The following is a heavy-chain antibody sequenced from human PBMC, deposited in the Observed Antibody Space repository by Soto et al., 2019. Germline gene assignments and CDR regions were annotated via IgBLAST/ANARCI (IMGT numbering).Heavy chain of an antibody. D-gene: IGHD1-26*01. V-gene: IGHV3-33*06. Sequence: QVQLVESGGGVVQPGRSLRLSCAASGFIFSSYGMHWVRQAPGKGLEWVAVVWYDGSSEYYADSVKGRFTISRDNSKHTLFLQRNSLRAEDTAVYYCAKGNGESYYYFDSGGQGPLVTVSS. J-gene: IGHJ4*02. CDR1: GFIFSSYG. CDR2: VWYDGSSE. CDR3: AKGNGESYYYFDS.